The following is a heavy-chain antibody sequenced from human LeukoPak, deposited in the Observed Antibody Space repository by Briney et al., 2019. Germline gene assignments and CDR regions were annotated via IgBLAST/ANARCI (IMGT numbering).Heavy chain of an antibody. CDR3: ASFERYCSSTSCPHNYFDY. CDR2: MNPNSGNT. J-gene: IGHJ4*02. CDR1: GCTFTSYD. D-gene: IGHD2-2*01. Sequence: ASVKVSCKASGCTFTSYDINWVRQATGQGLEWMGWMNPNSGNTGYAQKFQGRVTMTRNTSISTAYMELSSLRSEDTAVYYCASFERYCSSTSCPHNYFDYWGQGTLVTVSS. V-gene: IGHV1-8*01.